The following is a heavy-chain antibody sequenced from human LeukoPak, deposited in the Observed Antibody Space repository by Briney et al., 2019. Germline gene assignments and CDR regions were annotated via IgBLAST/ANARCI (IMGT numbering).Heavy chain of an antibody. CDR3: AREDPQTTVPEGMDV. CDR1: GGSISYYY. V-gene: IGHV4-59*01. D-gene: IGHD4-17*01. Sequence: SETLSLTCTVSGGSISYYYWSWIRQSPGKGLEWIGYIYYSGTTNCNPSLKSRVTISVDTSKNQFSLQLRSVTAAGTAVYYCAREDPQTTVPEGMDVWGQGTTVTVSS. J-gene: IGHJ6*02. CDR2: IYYSGTT.